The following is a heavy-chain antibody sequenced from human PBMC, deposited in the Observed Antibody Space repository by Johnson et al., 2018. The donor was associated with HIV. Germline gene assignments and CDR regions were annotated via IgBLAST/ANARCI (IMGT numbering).Heavy chain of an antibody. Sequence: QAQLVESGGGVAQPGRSRRLSCVGSGFSFSNYALHFVRQAPGKGLEWVALISYDGNHKTYADSVKGRFTISSDNSKNIIYLQINILRAEDTALYYCAKEGIIPTAASVGPPVDLDFWGQGTTVTVSS. CDR1: GFSFSNYA. V-gene: IGHV3-30-3*02. J-gene: IGHJ3*01. CDR2: ISYDGNHK. D-gene: IGHD4-17*01. CDR3: AKEGIIPTAASVGPPVDLDF.